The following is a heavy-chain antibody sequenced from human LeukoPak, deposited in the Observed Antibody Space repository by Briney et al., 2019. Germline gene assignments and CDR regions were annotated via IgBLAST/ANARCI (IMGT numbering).Heavy chain of an antibody. CDR1: GGSISGTYY. D-gene: IGHD1-26*01. CDR3: ARQGVGATITSYYFDY. CDR2: IYYTGTT. Sequence: SETLSLTCTVSGGSISGTYYWSWIRQPPGKGLEWIGYIYYTGTTDSNPSLKSRVTISLDTSKNQFSLNLSSVTAADTAVYYCARQGVGATITSYYFDYWGQGTLVTVSS. J-gene: IGHJ4*02. V-gene: IGHV4-59*08.